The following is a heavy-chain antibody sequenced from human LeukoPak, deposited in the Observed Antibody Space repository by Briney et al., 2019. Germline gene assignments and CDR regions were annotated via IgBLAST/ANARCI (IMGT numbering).Heavy chain of an antibody. CDR2: IYYSGST. D-gene: IGHD5-24*01. V-gene: IGHV4-39*01. Sequence: PSETLSLTCTVSGGSISSSSYYWGWTRQPPGKGLEWIGSIYYSGSTYYNPSLKSRVTISVDTSKNQFSLKLSSVTAADTAVYYCAVRERWLQETDYWGQGTLVTVSS. CDR1: GGSISSSSYY. J-gene: IGHJ4*02. CDR3: AVRERWLQETDY.